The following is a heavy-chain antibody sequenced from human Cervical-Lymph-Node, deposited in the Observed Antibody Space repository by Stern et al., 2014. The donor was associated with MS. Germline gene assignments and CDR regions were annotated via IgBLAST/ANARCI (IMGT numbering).Heavy chain of an antibody. CDR2: MWTVQTYK. J-gene: IGHJ4*02. Sequence: VQLVESGGGVVQPWGSLTLSCVASGFPFRDYGIHWVRQAPGTGLEWVAVMWTVQTYKQKGRFTITRDNSKNTVYLQMNSLRVDDTAVYYCARDLRMEPEYWGQGTLVIVSS. D-gene: IGHD1-26*01. CDR1: GFPFRDYG. V-gene: IGHV3-33*08. CDR3: ARDLRMEPEY.